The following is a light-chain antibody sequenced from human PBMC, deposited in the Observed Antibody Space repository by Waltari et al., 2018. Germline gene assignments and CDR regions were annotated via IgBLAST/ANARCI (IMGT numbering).Light chain of an antibody. CDR1: QTINGW. J-gene: IGKJ1*01. CDR2: DAS. CDR3: QQYLLFWT. Sequence: DIQMTQSPSTLSASVGDRVTITCRASQTINGWLAWYHQKPGKAPELLVHDASTLESGVPPRFSGSGSGTEFTLTISSVQPEDVATYYCQQYLLFWTFGQGTRVEIK. V-gene: IGKV1-5*01.